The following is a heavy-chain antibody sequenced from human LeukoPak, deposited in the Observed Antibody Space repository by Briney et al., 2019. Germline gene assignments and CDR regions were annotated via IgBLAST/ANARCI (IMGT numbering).Heavy chain of an antibody. CDR3: ARGTVWHLGSYGLDV. CDR1: GFTVSSKY. D-gene: IGHD3-16*01. CDR2: IYSGGST. J-gene: IGHJ6*02. Sequence: PGGSLRLSCVASGFTVSSKYMNWVRQAPGKGLEWVSVIYSGGSTYYGESVKGRFTISRDNSKNTVYLQMNALRAEDSAVYYCARGTVWHLGSYGLDVWGQGTTVTVSS. V-gene: IGHV3-53*01.